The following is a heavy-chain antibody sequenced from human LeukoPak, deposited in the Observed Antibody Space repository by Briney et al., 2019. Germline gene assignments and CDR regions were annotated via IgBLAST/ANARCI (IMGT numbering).Heavy chain of an antibody. Sequence: SQTLSLTCTVSGGSISSGGYYWSWIRQHPGKGLEWIGYIYYRGSTYYNPSLKSRVTISVDTSKNQFSLKLSSVTAADTAVYYCARTYDSGEDPWGQGTLVTVSS. V-gene: IGHV4-31*03. D-gene: IGHD3-22*01. CDR2: IYYRGST. CDR3: ARTYDSGEDP. CDR1: GGSISSGGYY. J-gene: IGHJ5*02.